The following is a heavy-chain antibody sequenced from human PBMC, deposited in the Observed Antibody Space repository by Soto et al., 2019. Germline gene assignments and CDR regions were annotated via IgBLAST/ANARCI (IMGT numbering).Heavy chain of an antibody. Sequence: PGESRNFSCKGSADSLSSYWIGWVRQMPGKNLERMGIIYPGDSDTRYGPSFQGQVTISADKSISTAYRQWSSLKASDTAMYYCARSKLYGSGSYYNVGYYQYGMDVWGQVRTGTRSS. D-gene: IGHD3-10*01. CDR3: ARSKLYGSGSYYNVGYYQYGMDV. V-gene: IGHV5-51*01. CDR1: ADSLSSYW. J-gene: IGHJ6*02. CDR2: IYPGDSDT.